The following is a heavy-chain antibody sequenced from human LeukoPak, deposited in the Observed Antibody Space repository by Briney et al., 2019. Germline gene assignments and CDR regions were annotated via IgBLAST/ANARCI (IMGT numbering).Heavy chain of an antibody. V-gene: IGHV4-39*07. D-gene: IGHD3-3*01. CDR2: IYYSGST. CDR1: GGSISSSSYY. Sequence: SETLSLTCTVSGGSISSSSYYWGWIRQPPGKGLEWIGSIYYSGSTYYNPSLKSRVTISVDTSKNQFSLKLSSVTAADTAVYYCASSVNMRLNWSGYYNVGGYYYMDVWGKGTTVTVSS. CDR3: ASSVNMRLNWSGYYNVGGYYYMDV. J-gene: IGHJ6*03.